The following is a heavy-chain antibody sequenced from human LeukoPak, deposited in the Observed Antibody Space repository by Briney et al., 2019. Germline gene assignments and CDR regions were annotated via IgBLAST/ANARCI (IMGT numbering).Heavy chain of an antibody. V-gene: IGHV4-34*01. CDR2: INRGGST. Sequence: SETLSLTCAVYGGSFNGYYWTWLRQPPGKGLEWIGEINRGGSTDYNPSLKSRVTISVDTSKNQFSLRLSSVTAADTAVYYCARGLGSGSYYHYWGQGTLVTVSS. J-gene: IGHJ4*02. D-gene: IGHD3-10*01. CDR1: GGSFNGYY. CDR3: ARGLGSGSYYHY.